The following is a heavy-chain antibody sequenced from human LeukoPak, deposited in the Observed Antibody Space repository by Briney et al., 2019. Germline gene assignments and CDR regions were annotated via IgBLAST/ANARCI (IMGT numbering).Heavy chain of an antibody. CDR3: ARPLMYYYGSETYFWFDP. CDR2: ISSSSSYI. Sequence: GGSLRLSCAASGFTFSSYSMNWVRQAPGKGLEWVSSISSSSSYIYYADSVKGRFTISRDNVKNSLYLQMNSLRAEDTAVYYCARPLMYYYGSETYFWFDPWGQGTPVTVSS. J-gene: IGHJ5*02. D-gene: IGHD3-10*01. V-gene: IGHV3-21*01. CDR1: GFTFSSYS.